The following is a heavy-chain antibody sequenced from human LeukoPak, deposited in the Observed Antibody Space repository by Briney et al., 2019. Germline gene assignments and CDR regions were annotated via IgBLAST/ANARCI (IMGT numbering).Heavy chain of an antibody. CDR1: GYTFTSYG. CDR3: ARDSQSYSSGWYY. J-gene: IGHJ4*02. Sequence: ASLKVSCKASGYTFTSYGFSWVRQAPGQGLEWMGWISAYNGNTSYAQKFQGRVTMTRDTSTSTVYMELSSLRSEDTAVYYCARDSQSYSSGWYYWGQGTLVTVSS. V-gene: IGHV1-18*01. CDR2: ISAYNGNT. D-gene: IGHD6-19*01.